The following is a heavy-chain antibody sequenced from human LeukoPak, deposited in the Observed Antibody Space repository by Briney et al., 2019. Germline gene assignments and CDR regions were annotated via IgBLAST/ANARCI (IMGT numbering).Heavy chain of an antibody. J-gene: IGHJ4*02. CDR2: IKQDGSQK. Sequence: GGSLRLSCAASGFTFNNAWMSWVRQAPGKGLQWVANIKQDGSQKYYVDSVKGRFTISRDNIQNSLYLQMNSLRAEDTAVYYCARDKTYFYGSGSYPDYWGQGTLVTVPS. D-gene: IGHD3-10*01. CDR3: ARDKTYFYGSGSYPDY. CDR1: GFTFNNAW. V-gene: IGHV3-7*01.